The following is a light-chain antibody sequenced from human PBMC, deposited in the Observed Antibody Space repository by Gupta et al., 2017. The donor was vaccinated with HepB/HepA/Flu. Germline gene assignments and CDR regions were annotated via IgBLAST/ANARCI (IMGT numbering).Light chain of an antibody. CDR3: QAWDSSIVV. Sequence: SSALTQPPPVSVSPGHTPSSTCSGDKLGDNYACWYQQKPGQSPMLVIYQDSKRAAGIPERFSGSNSGNTATLTIRGTQAMDEADYYCQAWDSSIVVFGGGTKLTGL. V-gene: IGLV3-1*01. CDR1: KLGDNY. CDR2: QDS. J-gene: IGLJ2*01.